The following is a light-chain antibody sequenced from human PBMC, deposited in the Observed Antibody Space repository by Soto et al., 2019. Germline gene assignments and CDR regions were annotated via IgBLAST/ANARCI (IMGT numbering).Light chain of an antibody. CDR2: GTS. CDR1: QSFSSN. V-gene: IGKV3-15*01. Sequence: ELVMTQSPATLSVSPGERATRSCRASQSFSSNVAWYQQKPGQAPRLLIYGTSTRVTGIPARFSGSGSGTEFTLTISSRQSEDFAVYYCQQYYNWPLTFGGGTKVEIK. J-gene: IGKJ4*01. CDR3: QQYYNWPLT.